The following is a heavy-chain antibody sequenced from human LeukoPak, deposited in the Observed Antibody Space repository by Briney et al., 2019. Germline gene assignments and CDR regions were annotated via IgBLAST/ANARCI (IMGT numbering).Heavy chain of an antibody. CDR3: ARAENYDSSGSQDY. CDR1: GYTFTGYY. J-gene: IGHJ4*02. CDR2: LNPNSGGT. V-gene: IGHV1-2*02. Sequence: ASVTVSCKASGYTFTGYYMHWVRQAPGQGLEWMGWLNPNSGGTNYAQKFQGRVTMTRDTSISTAYMELSRLRSDDTAVYYCARAENYDSSGSQDYWGQGTLVTVCS. D-gene: IGHD3-22*01.